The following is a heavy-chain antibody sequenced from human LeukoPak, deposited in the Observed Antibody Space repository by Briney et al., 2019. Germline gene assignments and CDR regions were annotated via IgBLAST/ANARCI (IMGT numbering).Heavy chain of an antibody. D-gene: IGHD6-6*01. V-gene: IGHV4-59*11. Sequence: SETLSLTCTVSGGSISSHYWSWIRQPPGKGLEWIGYIYYSGSTNYNPSLKSRVTISVDTSKNQFSLKLSSVTAADTAVYYCARVSSSDAFDIWGQGTMVTVSS. J-gene: IGHJ3*02. CDR2: IYYSGST. CDR3: ARVSSSDAFDI. CDR1: GGSISSHY.